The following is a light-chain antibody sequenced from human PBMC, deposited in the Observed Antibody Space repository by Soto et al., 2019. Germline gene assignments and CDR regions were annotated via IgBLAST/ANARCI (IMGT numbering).Light chain of an antibody. J-gene: IGKJ3*01. CDR2: GAS. CDR3: QQYDNLPLT. CDR1: QSVDIN. Sequence: EIVLTQSPGTLSLSPGERVTLSCRASQSVDINLAWYQQKPGQAPRLLIYGASTRATDMPGTFSGRGSGTEFTLTINSLQSEEFAVYFCQQYDNLPLTFGPGTKVDIK. V-gene: IGKV3-15*01.